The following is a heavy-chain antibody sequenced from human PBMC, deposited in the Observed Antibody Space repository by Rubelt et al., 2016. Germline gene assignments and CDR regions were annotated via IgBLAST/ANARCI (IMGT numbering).Heavy chain of an antibody. CDR1: GFTFSNYW. D-gene: IGHD2-2*01. CDR2: IKEDGSEK. Sequence: VQLVESGGGLVQPGGSLRLSCAASGFTFSNYWMSWVRQAPGKGLEWVANIKEDGSEKYYVDSVKGRFTISRDNAKNSLYLQMNSLGVEDTAVYYCASDRVGWGQGTLVTVSS. V-gene: IGHV3-7*01. CDR3: ASDRVG. J-gene: IGHJ4*02.